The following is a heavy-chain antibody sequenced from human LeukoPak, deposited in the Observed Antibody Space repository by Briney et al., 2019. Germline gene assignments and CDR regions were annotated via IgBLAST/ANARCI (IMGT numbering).Heavy chain of an antibody. CDR1: GYTFTSYG. V-gene: IGHV1-18*01. Sequence: ASVKVSCKASGYTFTSYGISWVRQAPGQGLEWMGWISAYNGNTNYAQKLQGRVTMTTDTSTSTAYMELRSLRSDDTAVYYCASLGYCSSTSCYLDAFDIWGQGTMVTVSS. CDR3: ASLGYCSSTSCYLDAFDI. CDR2: ISAYNGNT. J-gene: IGHJ3*02. D-gene: IGHD2-2*01.